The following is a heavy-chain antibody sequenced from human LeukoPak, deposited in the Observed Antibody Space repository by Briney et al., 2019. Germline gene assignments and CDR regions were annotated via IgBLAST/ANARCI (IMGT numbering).Heavy chain of an antibody. CDR1: GGPFSGYF. Sequence: SETLSLTCAVSGGPFSGYFWSWIRQSSGKGLEWIGEIHNSGTTDYNPSLNSRVTISEDTSKNQFYLNLSSVTAADTAVYYCARRYYYNLGSFPFDFWGQGTLVTVSS. J-gene: IGHJ4*02. CDR2: IHNSGTT. V-gene: IGHV4-34*01. CDR3: ARRYYYNLGSFPFDF. D-gene: IGHD3-10*01.